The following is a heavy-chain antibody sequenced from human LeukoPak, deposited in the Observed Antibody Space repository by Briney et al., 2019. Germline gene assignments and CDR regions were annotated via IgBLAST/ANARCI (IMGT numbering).Heavy chain of an antibody. CDR2: TYYSGST. CDR1: GGSFSGYY. D-gene: IGHD4-11*01. J-gene: IGHJ4*02. Sequence: PSETLSLTCAVYGGSFSGYYWSWIRQPPGKGLEWIGNTYYSGSTNYSPSLKSRVTISVDTSKNQFSLKLSSVIAADTAVYYCARGLLSTVEYWGQGTLVTVSS. CDR3: ARGLLSTVEY. V-gene: IGHV4-59*12.